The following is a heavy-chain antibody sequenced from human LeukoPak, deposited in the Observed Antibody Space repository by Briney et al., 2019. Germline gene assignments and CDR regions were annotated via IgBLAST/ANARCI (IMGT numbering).Heavy chain of an antibody. D-gene: IGHD4-17*01. CDR1: GGSFSGYY. J-gene: IGHJ5*02. Sequence: SETLSLTCAVYGGSFSGYYWSWIRQPPGKGLEWIGYIYYSGSTNYNPSLKSRVTISVDTSKNQFSLKLSSVTAADTAVYYCARPNHYGDYGGWFDPWGQGTLVTVSS. V-gene: IGHV4-59*01. CDR3: ARPNHYGDYGGWFDP. CDR2: IYYSGST.